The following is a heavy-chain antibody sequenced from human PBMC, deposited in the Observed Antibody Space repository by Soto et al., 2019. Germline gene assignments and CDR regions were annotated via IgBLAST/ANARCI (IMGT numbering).Heavy chain of an antibody. CDR3: ARQGSGSSSLPGY. D-gene: IGHD6-6*01. CDR2: IYPGDSDT. Sequence: PGASLKISCKGSGYSFTNYWIGWVRQMPGKGLEWMGIIYPGDSDTRYSPSFQGQVTISADKSITTAYLQWNSLKASDTAMYYCARQGSGSSSLPGYWGHGTLVTVSS. J-gene: IGHJ4*01. V-gene: IGHV5-51*01. CDR1: GYSFTNYW.